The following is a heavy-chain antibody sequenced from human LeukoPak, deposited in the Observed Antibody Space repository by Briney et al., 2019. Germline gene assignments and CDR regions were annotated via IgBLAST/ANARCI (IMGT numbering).Heavy chain of an antibody. D-gene: IGHD3-22*01. V-gene: IGHV3-48*03. CDR1: GFTFSHYE. J-gene: IGHJ4*02. Sequence: GGSLRLSCAASGFTFSHYEMNWVRQAPGKGLEWISYIRSSGTTIYYADSVKGRFAISRDNAKNSLYLQMNSLRAEDTAVYYCARERYYDSSGYDYWGRGTLVTVSS. CDR2: IRSSGTTI. CDR3: ARERYYDSSGYDY.